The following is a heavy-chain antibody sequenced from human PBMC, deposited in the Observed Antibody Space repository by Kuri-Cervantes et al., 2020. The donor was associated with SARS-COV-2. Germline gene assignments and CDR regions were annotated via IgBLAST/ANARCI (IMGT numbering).Heavy chain of an antibody. CDR2: INPSGGST. J-gene: IGHJ4*02. Sequence: ASVKVSCKASGGTFSSYAISWVRQAPGQGLEWMGMINPSGGSTTYGQKFQGRVTMTRDTSTSTVYMELSSLRSEDTAVYYCARGGRASRFMFEYWGQGTLVTVSS. CDR1: GGTFSSYA. D-gene: IGHD3-16*01. V-gene: IGHV1-46*01. CDR3: ARGGRASRFMFEY.